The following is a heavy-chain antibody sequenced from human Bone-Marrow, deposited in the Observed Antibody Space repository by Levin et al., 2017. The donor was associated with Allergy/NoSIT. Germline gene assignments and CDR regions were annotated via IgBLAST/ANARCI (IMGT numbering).Heavy chain of an antibody. CDR1: GFTFSSYR. V-gene: IGHV3-74*01. J-gene: IGHJ4*02. CDR3: ARDRDYGGNRFDY. Sequence: GESLKISCTASGFTFSSYRMHWVRQGPGKGLVWVSRINSDGSYTNYADSVKGRFTISRDNAKNTLYLQLNSLRAEDTAVYYCARDRDYGGNRFDYWGQGTLVTVSS. CDR2: INSDGSYT. D-gene: IGHD4-23*01.